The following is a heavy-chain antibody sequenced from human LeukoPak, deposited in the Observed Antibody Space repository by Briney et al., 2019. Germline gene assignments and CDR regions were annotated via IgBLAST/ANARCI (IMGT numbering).Heavy chain of an antibody. CDR3: ARYWDPRVRTFDI. Sequence: PGGSLRLSCAASGFTFSSYSMTWVRQAPGKGLEWVSVISGSGGATYYADSVRGRFTISRDNSKNTFYLQMNSLRAEDTALYYCARYWDPRVRTFDIWGQGTVVTVSS. J-gene: IGHJ3*02. V-gene: IGHV3-23*01. CDR2: ISGSGGAT. CDR1: GFTFSSYS. D-gene: IGHD2-15*01.